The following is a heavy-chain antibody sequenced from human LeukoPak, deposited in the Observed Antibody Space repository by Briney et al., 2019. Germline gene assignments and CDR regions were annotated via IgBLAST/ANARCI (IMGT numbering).Heavy chain of an antibody. J-gene: IGHJ5*02. Sequence: SETLSLTCTVSGGSISSYYWSWIRQPPGKGLEWIGYIYYSGSTNYNPSLKSRVTISVDTSKNQFSLKLSSVTAADTAVYYCASTPESIYDFWGEGQSPWFDPWGQGTLVTVSS. CDR3: ASTPESIYDFWGEGQSPWFDP. D-gene: IGHD3-3*01. V-gene: IGHV4-59*12. CDR2: IYYSGST. CDR1: GGSISSYY.